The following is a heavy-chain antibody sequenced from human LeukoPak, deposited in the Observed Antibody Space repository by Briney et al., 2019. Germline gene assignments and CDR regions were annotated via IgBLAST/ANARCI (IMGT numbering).Heavy chain of an antibody. Sequence: SSETLSLTCSVSGDSISSNSYYWGWIRQPPGKGLEWIGSIYYTGITYYNPSLESRVTISVDTSKNQFSLKLRSVTAADTAVYYCARETHYWGQGTLV. CDR3: ARETHY. CDR2: IYYTGIT. J-gene: IGHJ4*02. V-gene: IGHV4-39*02. CDR1: GDSISSNSYY.